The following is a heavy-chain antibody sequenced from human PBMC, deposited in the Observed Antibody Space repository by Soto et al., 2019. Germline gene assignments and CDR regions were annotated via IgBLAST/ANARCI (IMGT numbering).Heavy chain of an antibody. Sequence: QVQLVQSGAEVKKPGSSFKVSCKASGGTFSNYAISWVRQAPGEGLEWMGGIIPIFGTANYAQKFQGRVTITADESTSTAYMELSSLRSDDTAVYYCASPTGKLDYWGQGTLVTVSS. CDR2: IIPIFGTA. D-gene: IGHD2-8*02. CDR3: ASPTGKLDY. J-gene: IGHJ4*02. V-gene: IGHV1-69*01. CDR1: GGTFSNYA.